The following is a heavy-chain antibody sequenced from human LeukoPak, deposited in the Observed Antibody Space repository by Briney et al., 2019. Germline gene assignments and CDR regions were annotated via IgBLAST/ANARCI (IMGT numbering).Heavy chain of an antibody. Sequence: SETLSLTCIVSGCSINGYYWSWIRQPPGKGLEWIGYIYSSGSTNYNPSLKSRVTISVDTSKNQFSLQQSSVTAADTAVYYCTKANRHCSGGSCYPSWFDPWGQGTLVTVSS. D-gene: IGHD2-15*01. CDR3: TKANRHCSGGSCYPSWFDP. V-gene: IGHV4-59*01. CDR2: IYSSGST. J-gene: IGHJ5*02. CDR1: GCSINGYY.